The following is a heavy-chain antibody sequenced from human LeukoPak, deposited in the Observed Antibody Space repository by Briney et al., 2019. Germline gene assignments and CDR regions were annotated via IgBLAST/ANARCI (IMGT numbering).Heavy chain of an antibody. CDR2: ISGSSDNT. Sequence: GGSLRLSRAASGFTFRAYAMTWVRQAPGKGLEWVSTISGSSDNTFYAVSVKGRFTISRDNSKKTMYLQMNSLRADDTAVYYCAKAHGFSDFWGQGTLVTVSS. CDR3: AKAHGFSDF. CDR1: GFTFRAYA. J-gene: IGHJ4*02. V-gene: IGHV3-23*01.